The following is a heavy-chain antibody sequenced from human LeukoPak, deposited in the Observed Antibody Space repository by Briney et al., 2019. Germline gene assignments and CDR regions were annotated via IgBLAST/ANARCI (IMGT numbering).Heavy chain of an antibody. J-gene: IGHJ4*02. V-gene: IGHV1-24*01. CDR2: FDPEDGET. Sequence: ASVKVSCKVSRYTLTELSMHWVRQAPGKGLEWMGGFDPEDGETIYAQKFQGRVTMTEDTSTDTAYMELSSLRSEDTAVYYCATYSSIASPTSFDYWGQGTLVTVSS. CDR1: RYTLTELS. CDR3: ATYSSIASPTSFDY. D-gene: IGHD6-13*01.